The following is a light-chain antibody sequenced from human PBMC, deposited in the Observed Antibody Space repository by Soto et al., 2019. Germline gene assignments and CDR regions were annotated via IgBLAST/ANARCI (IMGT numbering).Light chain of an antibody. CDR3: QVWDTSSDPSWV. CDR2: YAS. Sequence: SYVLTQPPSVSVAPGQTARITCGGNPIGSKSVHWYQQRPGQAPVLVIYYASDRPSGIPERFSGSNSVNTATLTISRVEAGDEDDYYCQVWDTSSDPSWVFGGGTKLTVL. CDR1: PIGSKS. V-gene: IGLV3-21*04. J-gene: IGLJ3*02.